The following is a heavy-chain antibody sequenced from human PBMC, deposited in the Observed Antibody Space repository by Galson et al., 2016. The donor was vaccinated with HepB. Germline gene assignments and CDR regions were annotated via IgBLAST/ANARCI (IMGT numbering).Heavy chain of an antibody. CDR1: GYIFTDKY. D-gene: IGHD5-12*01. J-gene: IGHJ3*01. V-gene: IGHV1-2*02. Sequence: SVKVSCKASGYIFTDKYLHWVRQAPEQGLEWMGWINPKTGGANSAQKFQGRVTMTRDTSISTAYMEVSRLTSDDTAVYFCARVKWLERAYDVWGQGTMVTVSS. CDR2: INPKTGGA. CDR3: ARVKWLERAYDV.